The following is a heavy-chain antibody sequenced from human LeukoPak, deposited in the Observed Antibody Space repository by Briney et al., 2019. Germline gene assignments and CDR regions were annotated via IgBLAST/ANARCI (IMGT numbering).Heavy chain of an antibody. J-gene: IGHJ4*02. CDR3: ARMNSFSSKAFDY. CDR1: GFTFSDYY. CDR2: ISASGHST. D-gene: IGHD6-6*01. Sequence: GGSLRLSCAASGFTFSDYYMSWIRQAPGKGLERVSGISASGHSTYYADSVKGRFTISRDNSKNTLNLQMNSLRAEDTAVYYCARMNSFSSKAFDYWGQGTLVTVSS. V-gene: IGHV3-23*01.